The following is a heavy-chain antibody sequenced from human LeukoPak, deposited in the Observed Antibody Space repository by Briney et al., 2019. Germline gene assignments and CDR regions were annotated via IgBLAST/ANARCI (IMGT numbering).Heavy chain of an antibody. CDR2: IIPIFGTA. CDR3: ARAVWGSPDYYYGMDV. CDR1: GGTFSSYA. V-gene: IGHV1-69*01. D-gene: IGHD7-27*01. Sequence: GASVKVSCKASGGTFSSYAISWVRQAPGQGLEWMGGIIPIFGTANYAQKFQGRVTITADESMSTAYMELSSLRSEDTAVYYCARAVWGSPDYYYGMDVWGQGTTVTVSS. J-gene: IGHJ6*02.